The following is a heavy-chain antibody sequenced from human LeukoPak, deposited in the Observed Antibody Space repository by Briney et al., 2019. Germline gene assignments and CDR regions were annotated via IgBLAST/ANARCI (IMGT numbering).Heavy chain of an antibody. CDR3: AKVRVPAAGFDY. D-gene: IGHD2-2*01. CDR2: ISGSGGST. J-gene: IGHJ4*02. Sequence: PGGSLRLSFAASGFTFSSYAMSWVRQAPGKGLEWVSAISGSGGSTYYAASVKGRLTISRDNSKNTLYLQMNSLRAEDTAVYYCAKVRVPAAGFDYWGQGTLVTVSS. V-gene: IGHV3-23*01. CDR1: GFTFSSYA.